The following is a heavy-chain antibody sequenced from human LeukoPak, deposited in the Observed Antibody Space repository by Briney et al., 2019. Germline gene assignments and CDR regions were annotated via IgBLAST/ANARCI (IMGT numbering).Heavy chain of an antibody. CDR2: IKQDGSEK. CDR3: AKGRTSGSSWPFDY. D-gene: IGHD6-13*01. J-gene: IGHJ4*02. CDR1: GFTFSSYW. Sequence: GGSLRLSCAASGFTFSSYWMNWVRQAPGKGLEWVANIKQDGSEKYYVDSVKGRFTISRDNAKNSLYLQMNSLRAEDTAVYYCAKGRTSGSSWPFDYWGQGTLVTVSS. V-gene: IGHV3-7*01.